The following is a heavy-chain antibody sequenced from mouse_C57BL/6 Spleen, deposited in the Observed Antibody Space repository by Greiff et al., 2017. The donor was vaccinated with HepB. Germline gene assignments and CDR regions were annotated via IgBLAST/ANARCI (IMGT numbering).Heavy chain of an antibody. CDR3: VSPLLLRGFDV. J-gene: IGHJ1*03. Sequence: GGGLVQPKGSLKLSCAASGFSFNTYAMNWVRQAPGKGLEWVARIRSKSNNYATYYADSVKDRFTISRDDSESMLYLQMNNLKTEDTAMYYCVSPLLLRGFDVWGTGTTVTVSS. D-gene: IGHD1-1*01. CDR2: IRSKSNNYAT. V-gene: IGHV10-1*01. CDR1: GFSFNTYA.